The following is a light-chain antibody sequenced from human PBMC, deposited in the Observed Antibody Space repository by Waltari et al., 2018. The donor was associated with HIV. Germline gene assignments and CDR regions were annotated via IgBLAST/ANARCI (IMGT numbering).Light chain of an antibody. CDR3: QHLNTYPLFT. CDR2: AAS. V-gene: IGKV1-9*01. CDR1: QGIGSN. J-gene: IGKJ3*01. Sequence: DIQLTQSPSFMSASVGDRVTITCRASQGIGSNLAWYRQKPGQAPRLLIFAASTLESGVPSRFSGSGSGTDLALTIKSLQPEDFATYYCQHLNTYPLFTFGPGTTVDIK.